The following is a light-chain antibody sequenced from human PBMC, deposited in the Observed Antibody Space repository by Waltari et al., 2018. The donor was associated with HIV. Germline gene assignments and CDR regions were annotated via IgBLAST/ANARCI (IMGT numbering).Light chain of an antibody. CDR2: SNK. Sequence: QSVLTQPPSASGTPGQRVTISCSGSSSHIGSNTVNWYQQLPGTAPKLLIYSNKQRPPGVPDRFSGSKSGTSASLAISGLQSEDEADYYCAAWDDSLNGVVFGGGTKLTVL. V-gene: IGLV1-44*01. CDR1: SSHIGSNT. J-gene: IGLJ2*01. CDR3: AAWDDSLNGVV.